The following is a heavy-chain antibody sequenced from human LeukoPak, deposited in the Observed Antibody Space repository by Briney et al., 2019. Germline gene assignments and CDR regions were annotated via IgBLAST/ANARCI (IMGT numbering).Heavy chain of an antibody. CDR1: GYTLTSYG. J-gene: IGHJ4*02. V-gene: IGHV1-18*01. CDR2: ISVYNGNT. CDR3: ARDRQWLGGLYSDY. D-gene: IGHD6-19*01. Sequence: ASVKVSCKASGYTLTSYGISWVRQAPGQGLEWTGWISVYNGNTNYAQKLQGRVTMTTDTSTSTAYMELRSLRSDDTAVYYCARDRQWLGGLYSDYWGQGTLVTVSS.